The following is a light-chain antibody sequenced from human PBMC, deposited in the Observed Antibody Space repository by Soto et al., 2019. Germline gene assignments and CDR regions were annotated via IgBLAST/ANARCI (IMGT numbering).Light chain of an antibody. CDR3: PQRSNWPKT. J-gene: IGKJ1*01. CDR2: DAS. Sequence: EIVLTQSPATLSLSPGERATLSCRASQSVSSYLAWYQQKPGQAPRLLIYDASNRATGIPARFSGSGSGTDFTLTISSLEPEDFAVYYCPQRSNWPKTFGQGTKVDI. V-gene: IGKV3-11*01. CDR1: QSVSSY.